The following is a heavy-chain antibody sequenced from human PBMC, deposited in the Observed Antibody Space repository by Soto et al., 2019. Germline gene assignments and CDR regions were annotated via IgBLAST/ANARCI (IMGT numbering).Heavy chain of an antibody. D-gene: IGHD5-18*01. V-gene: IGHV5-51*01. CDR1: GYSFTSYW. Sequence: PGESLKISCKGSGYSFTSYWIGWVRQMPGKGLEWMGIIYPGDSDTRYSPSFQGQVTISADKSISTAYLQWSSLKASDTAMYYCSRSIVDTAMVDYYAMDVWGQGTTVTVSS. J-gene: IGHJ6*02. CDR3: SRSIVDTAMVDYYAMDV. CDR2: IYPGDSDT.